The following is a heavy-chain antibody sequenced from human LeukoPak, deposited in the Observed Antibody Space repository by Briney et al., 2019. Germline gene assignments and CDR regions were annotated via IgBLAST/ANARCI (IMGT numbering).Heavy chain of an antibody. CDR2: IYYSGST. J-gene: IGHJ4*02. V-gene: IGHV4-59*01. Sequence: SETLSLTCTVSGGSISSYYWSWIRQPPGKGLGWIGYIYYSGSTNYNPSLKSRVTISVDTSKSQFSLNLGSVTAADTAVYYCARVRGSYGDYWGQGTLVTVSS. CDR1: GGSISSYY. CDR3: ARVRGSYGDY. D-gene: IGHD1-26*01.